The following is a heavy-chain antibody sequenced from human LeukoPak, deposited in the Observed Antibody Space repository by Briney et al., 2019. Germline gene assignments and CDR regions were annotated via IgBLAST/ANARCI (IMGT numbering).Heavy chain of an antibody. D-gene: IGHD1-1*01. Sequence: GGSLRLSCAASGFTFSSYAMHWVRQAPGKGLEWVAVISYDGSNKYYADSVKGRFTISRDNSKNTLYLQMNSLRAEDTAVYYCASGKLEVLSYWGQGTLVTVSS. CDR1: GFTFSSYA. CDR3: ASGKLEVLSY. CDR2: ISYDGSNK. J-gene: IGHJ4*02. V-gene: IGHV3-30*04.